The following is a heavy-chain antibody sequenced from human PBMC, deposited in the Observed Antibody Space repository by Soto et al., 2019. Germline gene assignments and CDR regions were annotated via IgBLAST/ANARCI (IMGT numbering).Heavy chain of an antibody. J-gene: IGHJ6*02. CDR3: ARGYDFWSGYYYPYGMDV. CDR2: ISYDGSNK. V-gene: IGHV3-30-3*01. D-gene: IGHD3-3*01. Sequence: QVQLVESGGGVVQPGRSLRLSCAASGFTFSSYAMHWVRQAPGKGLEWVAVISYDGSNKNHADTVKGRFTISRDNSKNTXXLQMNSLRADDTAVYYWARGYDFWSGYYYPYGMDVWGQATTVTVSS. CDR1: GFTFSSYA.